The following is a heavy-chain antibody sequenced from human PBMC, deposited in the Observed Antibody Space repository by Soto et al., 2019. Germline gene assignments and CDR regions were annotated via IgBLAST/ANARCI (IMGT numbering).Heavy chain of an antibody. Sequence: PGGSLRLSCAASGFTFDDYAMHWVRQAPGKGLEWVSGISWNSGSIGYADSVKGRFTISRDNAKNSLYLQMNSLRAEDTALYYCAKAGSRWLQQSFDYWGQGTLVTVSS. V-gene: IGHV3-9*01. CDR2: ISWNSGSI. J-gene: IGHJ4*02. CDR1: GFTFDDYA. D-gene: IGHD5-12*01. CDR3: AKAGSRWLQQSFDY.